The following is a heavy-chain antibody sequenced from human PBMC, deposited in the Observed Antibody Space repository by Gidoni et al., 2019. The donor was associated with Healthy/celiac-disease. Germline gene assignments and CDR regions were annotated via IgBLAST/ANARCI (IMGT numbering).Heavy chain of an antibody. CDR1: GFAFRSYA. Sequence: QVQLVESGGGVVQPGRSLRLSCAAPGFAFRSYAMHWVRQAPGKGLEWVAVISYDGSNKYYADSVKGRFTISRDNSKNTLYLQMNSLRAEDTAVYYCARDALIRVRGAHGMDVWGQGTTVTVSS. J-gene: IGHJ6*02. CDR2: ISYDGSNK. V-gene: IGHV3-30-3*01. D-gene: IGHD3-10*01. CDR3: ARDALIRVRGAHGMDV.